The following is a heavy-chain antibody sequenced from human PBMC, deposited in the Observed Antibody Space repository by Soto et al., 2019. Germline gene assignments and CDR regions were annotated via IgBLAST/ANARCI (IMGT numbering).Heavy chain of an antibody. CDR2: TYYRSKWYN. Sequence: QTLSLTCDLSVDRVSSTRAAWNWIRKSPSRGLEWLGRTYYRSKWYNDYAVSVKSRITINPDTSKNQFSLQLNSVTPEDTAVYYCAREHPSKSDAFDIWGQGTMVTVSS. J-gene: IGHJ3*02. V-gene: IGHV6-1*01. CDR1: VDRVSSTRAA. CDR3: AREHPSKSDAFDI.